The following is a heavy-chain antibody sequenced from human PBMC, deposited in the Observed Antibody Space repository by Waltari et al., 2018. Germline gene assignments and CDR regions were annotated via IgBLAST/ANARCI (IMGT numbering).Heavy chain of an antibody. J-gene: IGHJ4*02. Sequence: QVQLVQSGAEVKKPGASVTVSCKASGYTFTRYEINWVRPATGQGLEWMGWMNPNSGNTGYAQKFQGRVTITRNTSISTAYMELSSLRSEDTAVYYCARRRELQGADDFDYWGQGTLVTVSS. D-gene: IGHD1-26*01. CDR1: GYTFTRYE. CDR2: MNPNSGNT. CDR3: ARRRELQGADDFDY. V-gene: IGHV1-8*03.